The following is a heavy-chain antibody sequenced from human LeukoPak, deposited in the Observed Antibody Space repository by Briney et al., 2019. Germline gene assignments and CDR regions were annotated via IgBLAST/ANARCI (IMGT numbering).Heavy chain of an antibody. Sequence: ASVKVSCKASGYTFTSYDINWVRQATGQGLEWMGWMNPNSGNTGYAQKFQGRVTMTRNTSISTAYMELSSLRSEDTAVYYCARVFCSSTSCYVWFDPWGQATLVTVSS. D-gene: IGHD2-2*01. V-gene: IGHV1-8*01. J-gene: IGHJ5*02. CDR1: GYTFTSYD. CDR3: ARVFCSSTSCYVWFDP. CDR2: MNPNSGNT.